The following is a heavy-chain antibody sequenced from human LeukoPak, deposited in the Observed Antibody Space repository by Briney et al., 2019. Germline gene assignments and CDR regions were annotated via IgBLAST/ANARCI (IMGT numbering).Heavy chain of an antibody. CDR2: IWYDGSNK. J-gene: IGHJ4*02. Sequence: GGSLRLSCAASGFTFSSYGMHWVRQAPDKGLEWVAVIWYDGSNKYYADSVKGRFTISRDNSKNTLYLQMNSLRAEDTAVYYCARDPGGSLRYFDWSYYFDYWGRGTLVTVS. D-gene: IGHD3-9*01. CDR3: ARDPGGSLRYFDWSYYFDY. CDR1: GFTFSSYG. V-gene: IGHV3-33*01.